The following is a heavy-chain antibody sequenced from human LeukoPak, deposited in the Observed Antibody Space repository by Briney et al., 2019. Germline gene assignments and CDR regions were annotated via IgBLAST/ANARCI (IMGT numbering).Heavy chain of an antibody. J-gene: IGHJ6*03. CDR3: AKADRELLNPHVGNYYSYYMDV. D-gene: IGHD2-2*02. CDR2: VSGNGDTT. Sequence: GSLRLSCAASGFTFTSYAMTWVRQAPGKGPEWVSGVSGNGDTTYYADSVKGRFTISRDNSKNTLYLQMNSLRAEDTAVYYCAKADRELLNPHVGNYYSYYMDVWGKGTTVTVSS. CDR1: GFTFTSYA. V-gene: IGHV3-23*01.